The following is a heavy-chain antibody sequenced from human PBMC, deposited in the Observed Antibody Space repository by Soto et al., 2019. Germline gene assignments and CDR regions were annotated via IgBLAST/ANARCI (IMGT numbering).Heavy chain of an antibody. CDR1: GFTFRNYA. J-gene: IGHJ4*02. CDR3: AKDRSSTGCYAFDY. CDR2: ISGSGGTT. D-gene: IGHD2-2*01. V-gene: IGHV3-23*01. Sequence: EVQLLESGGGLVQPGGSLRLSCAASGFTFRNYAMSWARQAPGKGLEWVSAISGSGGTTHYADSVKGRFPISRDNSKNTLYLQMNSLRVEDTAVYDCAKDRSSTGCYAFDYWGQGSLVTVSS.